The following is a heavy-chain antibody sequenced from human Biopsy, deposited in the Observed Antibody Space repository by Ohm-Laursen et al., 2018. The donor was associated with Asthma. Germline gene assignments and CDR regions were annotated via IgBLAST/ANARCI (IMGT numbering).Heavy chain of an antibody. CDR2: IDQSGYT. D-gene: IGHD1-20*01. Sequence: TLSLTCPVYGGYLTGHYWNWIRRPPGKGLEWIGEIDQSGYTNYNPSLKSRVTISADTSKNQFHLNLSSVTAADTAVYFCARAAITGIRGWFDPWGQGTQVTVSS. V-gene: IGHV4-34*01. J-gene: IGHJ5*02. CDR1: GGYLTGHY. CDR3: ARAAITGIRGWFDP.